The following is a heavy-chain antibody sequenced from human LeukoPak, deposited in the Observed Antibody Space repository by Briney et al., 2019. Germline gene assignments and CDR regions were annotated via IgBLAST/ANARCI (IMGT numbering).Heavy chain of an antibody. CDR3: AREREGRAALGYYYYVDV. CDR1: GGSISSGGYY. Sequence: SETLSLTCTVSGGSISSGGYYWSWIRQHPGKGLEWIGYIYYSGSTYYNPSLKSRVTISVDTSKNQFSLKLSSVTAADTAVYYCAREREGRAALGYYYYVDVWGKGTTVTVSS. CDR2: IYYSGST. J-gene: IGHJ6*03. V-gene: IGHV4-31*03. D-gene: IGHD6-6*01.